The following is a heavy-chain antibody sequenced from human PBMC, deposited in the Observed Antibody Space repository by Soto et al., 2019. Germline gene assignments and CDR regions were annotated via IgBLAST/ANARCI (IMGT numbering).Heavy chain of an antibody. Sequence: LRLSCAASGFTFSNAWMNWVRQAPGKGLEWVGRIKSKTDGGTTDYAAPVKGRFTISRDDSKNTLYLQMNSLKTEDTAVYYCTTRIAAAGTSVPFPFDYWGQGTLVTVSS. V-gene: IGHV3-15*07. D-gene: IGHD6-13*01. CDR2: IKSKTDGGTT. J-gene: IGHJ4*02. CDR1: GFTFSNAW. CDR3: TTRIAAAGTSVPFPFDY.